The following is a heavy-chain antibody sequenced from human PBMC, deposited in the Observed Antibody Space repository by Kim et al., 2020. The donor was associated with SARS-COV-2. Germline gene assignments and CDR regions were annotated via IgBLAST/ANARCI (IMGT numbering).Heavy chain of an antibody. J-gene: IGHJ5*02. CDR1: GYTFTSYG. V-gene: IGHV1-18*04. D-gene: IGHD1-26*01. CDR3: ARNPPVGATKHNWFDP. Sequence: ASVKVSCKASGYTFTSYGISWVRQAPGQGLEWMGWISAYNGNTNYAQKLQGRVTMTTDTSTSTAYMELRSLRSDDTAVYYCARNPPVGATKHNWFDPWGQGTLVTVSS. CDR2: ISAYNGNT.